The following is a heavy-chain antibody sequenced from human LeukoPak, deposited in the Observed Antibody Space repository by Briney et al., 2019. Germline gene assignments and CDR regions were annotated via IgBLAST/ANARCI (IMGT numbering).Heavy chain of an antibody. D-gene: IGHD3-9*01. CDR1: GFTFSSYS. V-gene: IGHV3-21*01. Sequence: AGGSLRLSCAASGFTFSSYSMNWVRQAPGKGLEWVSSISSSSSCIYYADSVKGRFTISRDNAKNSLYLQMNSLRAEDTAVYYCARDRVLRYFDWFDAFDIWGQGTMVTVSS. CDR2: ISSSSSCI. J-gene: IGHJ3*02. CDR3: ARDRVLRYFDWFDAFDI.